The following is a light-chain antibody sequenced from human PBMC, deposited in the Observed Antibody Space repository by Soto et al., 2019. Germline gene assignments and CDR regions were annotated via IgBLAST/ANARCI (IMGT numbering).Light chain of an antibody. CDR2: AAS. J-gene: IGKJ1*01. V-gene: IGKV1-39*01. CDR1: QTIGNY. CDR3: QQSYRTIWT. Sequence: IQMTQSPSSLSASVGDRVTIPCRASQTIGNYLNWYQQKPGKAPRLLIRAASSLQSGVQSRFSGSGAGPDFTLTISSLQPEDFATYYCQQSYRTIWTFGQGTKVDIK.